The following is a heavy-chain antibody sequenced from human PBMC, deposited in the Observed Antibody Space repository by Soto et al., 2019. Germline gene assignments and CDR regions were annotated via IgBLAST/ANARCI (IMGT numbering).Heavy chain of an antibody. J-gene: IGHJ6*02. V-gene: IGHV3-21*01. CDR2: ISSSSYI. CDR3: ARDPHHCDFWSGYPWYYGMDV. CDR1: GFTFSSYS. Sequence: GGSLRLSCAASGFTFSSYSMNWVRQAPGKGLEWVSSISSSSYIYYADSVKGRFTISRDNAKNSLYLQMNSLRAEDTAVYYCARDPHHCDFWSGYPWYYGMDVWGQGTTVTVSS. D-gene: IGHD3-3*01.